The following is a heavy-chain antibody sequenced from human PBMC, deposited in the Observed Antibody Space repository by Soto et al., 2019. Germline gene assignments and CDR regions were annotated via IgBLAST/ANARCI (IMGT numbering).Heavy chain of an antibody. CDR2: IYSGGST. CDR1: GFTVSSNY. J-gene: IGHJ3*02. D-gene: IGHD4-17*01. CDR3: AREIPGNDYGDYGAFDI. Sequence: GGSLRLSCAASGFTVSSNYMSWVRQAPGKGLEWVSVIYSGGSTYYADSVKGRFTISRHNSKNTLYLQMNSLRAEDTAVYYCAREIPGNDYGDYGAFDIWGQGTMVTVSS. V-gene: IGHV3-53*04.